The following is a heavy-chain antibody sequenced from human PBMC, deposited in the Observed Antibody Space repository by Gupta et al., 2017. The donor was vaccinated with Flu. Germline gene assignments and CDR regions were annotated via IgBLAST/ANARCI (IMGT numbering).Heavy chain of an antibody. D-gene: IGHD3-16*01. CDR3: ARGHWVN. J-gene: IGHJ4*02. V-gene: IGHV3-48*03. CDR2: ISSSAFT. CDR1: GFTLSNYD. Sequence: GFTLSNYDMSGGRQAQGRGLEWVSVISSSAFTYDGEPVRGRFTISRDNAKNSLYLQMRDLGDEDTGFYYCARGHWVNWGQETLVSVSS.